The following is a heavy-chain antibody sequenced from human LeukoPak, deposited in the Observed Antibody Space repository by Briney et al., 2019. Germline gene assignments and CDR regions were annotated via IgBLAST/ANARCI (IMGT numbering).Heavy chain of an antibody. CDR2: ISYDGSNK. CDR1: GFTFSSYA. J-gene: IGHJ4*02. CDR3: ARDRSEEYFDY. Sequence: SGGSLRLSCAASGFTFSSYAMHWVRQAPGKGLEWVAVISYDGSNKYYADSVRGRFTISRDNSKNTLYLQMNSLRAEDTAVYYCARDRSEEYFDYWGQGTLVTVSS. V-gene: IGHV3-30*04.